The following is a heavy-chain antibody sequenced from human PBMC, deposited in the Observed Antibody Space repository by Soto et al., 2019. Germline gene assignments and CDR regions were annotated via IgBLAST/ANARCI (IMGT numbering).Heavy chain of an antibody. J-gene: IGHJ5*02. CDR2: IHYSGSI. CDR1: GGSISSSSYY. Sequence: SETLSLTCSVSGGSISSSSYYWSWIRQHPGKGLEWIGYIHYSGSIYYNPSLKSRVTISVDTSKNQFSLKLSSVTAADTAVYYCARDIVLVPAAMVLGGFDPWGQGTLVTVS. CDR3: ARDIVLVPAAMVLGGFDP. V-gene: IGHV4-30-4*01. D-gene: IGHD2-2*01.